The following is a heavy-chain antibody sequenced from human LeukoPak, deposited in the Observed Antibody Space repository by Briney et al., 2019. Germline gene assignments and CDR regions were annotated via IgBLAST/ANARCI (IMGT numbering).Heavy chain of an antibody. Sequence: ASVKVSCKPSGYTFTSYYMHWVRQAPGQGLEWMGMINPSGVSTKYAQKFQARVTMTRDTSTSSLYMELSSLRSDDTAIYYCARGSRVGVTSGAIYFDSWGQGTLVTVSS. CDR2: INPSGVST. V-gene: IGHV1-46*01. D-gene: IGHD1-26*01. CDR1: GYTFTSYY. J-gene: IGHJ4*02. CDR3: ARGSRVGVTSGAIYFDS.